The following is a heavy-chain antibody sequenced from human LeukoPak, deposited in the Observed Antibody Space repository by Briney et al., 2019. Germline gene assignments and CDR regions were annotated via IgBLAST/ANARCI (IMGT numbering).Heavy chain of an antibody. Sequence: GGSLRLSCAASGFTFSDYYMTWIRQAPGKGLEWVSFIGSRGNIIYYADSVKGRFTISRDNAKSSLYLQMNSLRAEDTAVYYCAREMALQGGVYWGQGTLVTVSS. CDR2: IGSRGNII. CDR3: AREMALQGGVY. V-gene: IGHV3-11*01. CDR1: GFTFSDYY. J-gene: IGHJ4*02. D-gene: IGHD5-24*01.